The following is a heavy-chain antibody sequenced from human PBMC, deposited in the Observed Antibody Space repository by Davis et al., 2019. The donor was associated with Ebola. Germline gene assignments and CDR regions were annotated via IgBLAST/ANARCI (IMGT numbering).Heavy chain of an antibody. CDR3: ARDQRYFDL. CDR1: AGSSSGYY. CDR2: INHSGST. Sequence: MPSQTLSLTCPVYAGSSSGYYWSWIRQPPGKGLEWIGEINHSGSTNYNPSLKSRVTISVDTSKNQFSLKLSSVTAADTAVYYCARDQRYFDLWGRGTLVTVSS. V-gene: IGHV4-34*01. J-gene: IGHJ2*01.